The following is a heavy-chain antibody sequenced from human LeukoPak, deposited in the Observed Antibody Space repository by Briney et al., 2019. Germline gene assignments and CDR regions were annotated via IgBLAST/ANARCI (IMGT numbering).Heavy chain of an antibody. CDR1: GSSFSSYE. D-gene: IGHD3-22*01. V-gene: IGHV3-48*03. Sequence: TGGSLRLSCAASGSSFSSYEMNWIRQAPGKGLEWVSYISSSGSTTHYADSVKGRFTISRDNAKNSLYLQMNSLRAEDTAVYYCARDDYYDKGYWGQGTLVTVSS. CDR2: ISSSGSTT. CDR3: ARDDYYDKGY. J-gene: IGHJ4*02.